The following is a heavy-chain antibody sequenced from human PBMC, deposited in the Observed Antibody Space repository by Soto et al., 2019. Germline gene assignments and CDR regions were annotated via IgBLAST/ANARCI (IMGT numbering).Heavy chain of an antibody. CDR2: ISSSSSYI. CDR3: ARVSGDYVDGWFDP. V-gene: IGHV3-21*01. D-gene: IGHD4-17*01. J-gene: IGHJ5*02. CDR1: GFTFSSYS. Sequence: GGSLRLSCAASGFTFSSYSMNWVRQAPGKGLEWVSSISSSSSYIYYADPVKGRFTISRDNAKNSLYLQMNSLRAEDTAVYYCARVSGDYVDGWFDPWGQGTLVTVSS.